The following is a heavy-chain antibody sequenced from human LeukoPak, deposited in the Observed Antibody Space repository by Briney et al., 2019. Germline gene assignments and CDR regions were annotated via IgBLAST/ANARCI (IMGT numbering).Heavy chain of an antibody. CDR1: GFTFSSYA. CDR3: ARENSSGWSS. V-gene: IGHV3-11*05. J-gene: IGHJ5*02. Sequence: PGGSLRLSCAASGFTFSSYAMSWVRQAPGKGLEWVSYISSSSSYTNYADSVKGRFTISRDNAKNSLYLQMNSLRAEDTAVYYCARENSSGWSSWGQGTLVTVSS. D-gene: IGHD6-19*01. CDR2: ISSSSSYT.